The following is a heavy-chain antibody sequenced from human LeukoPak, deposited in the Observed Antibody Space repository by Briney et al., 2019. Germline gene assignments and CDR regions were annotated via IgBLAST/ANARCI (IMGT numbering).Heavy chain of an antibody. V-gene: IGHV1-24*01. D-gene: IGHD2-21*01. CDR2: FDPEDGET. Sequence: ASVNVSCKVSGYTLTELSMHWVRQAPGKGLEWMGGFDPEDGETIYAQKFQGRVTMTEDTSTDTAYMELSSLRSEDTAVYYCATGVIEVGGAVGSFDYWGQGTLVTVSS. J-gene: IGHJ4*02. CDR3: ATGVIEVGGAVGSFDY. CDR1: GYTLTELS.